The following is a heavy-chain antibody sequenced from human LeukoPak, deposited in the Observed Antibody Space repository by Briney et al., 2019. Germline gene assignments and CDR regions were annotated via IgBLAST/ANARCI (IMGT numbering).Heavy chain of an antibody. V-gene: IGHV3-23*01. J-gene: IGHJ5*02. CDR2: ISGSGGST. Sequence: GGSLRLSCAASGFTFSSYAMSWVRQAPGKGLEWVSAISGSGGSTHYADSVKGRFTISRDNSKNTLNLQMNSLRAEDTAVYYCARGYSGNYPIDTWGQGTLVTVSS. D-gene: IGHD1-26*01. CDR1: GFTFSSYA. CDR3: ARGYSGNYPIDT.